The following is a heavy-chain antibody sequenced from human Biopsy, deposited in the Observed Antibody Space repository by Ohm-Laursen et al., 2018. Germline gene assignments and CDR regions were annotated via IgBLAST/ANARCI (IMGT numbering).Heavy chain of an antibody. CDR2: IYYSVMT. V-gene: IGHV4-59*11. J-gene: IGHJ6*02. Sequence: SQTLSLTCTVSGGSFTGHYWSWIRQPPGKGLEWIGHIYYSVMTNYNPSLQGRVSISVDTSRNQVSLTLSSVTAADTAVYYCARDSGILNYGNFKYYHYYGMDVWGQGTKVTVSS. CDR3: ARDSGILNYGNFKYYHYYGMDV. D-gene: IGHD4-11*01. CDR1: GGSFTGHY.